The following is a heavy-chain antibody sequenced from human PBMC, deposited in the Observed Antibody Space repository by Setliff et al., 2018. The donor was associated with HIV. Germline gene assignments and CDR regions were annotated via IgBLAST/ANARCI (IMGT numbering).Heavy chain of an antibody. V-gene: IGHV3-48*04. J-gene: IGHJ4*02. CDR2: ISSSSRTI. Sequence: SLRLSCVASGFTFNNYSMNWVRQAPGKGLEWVSYISSSSRTIYYGDSVQGRSTVSRDNAENSVYLQMNSLRAEDTAVYYCARDGGEYWGQGTLVTVSS. CDR1: GFTFNNYS. D-gene: IGHD3-16*01. CDR3: ARDGGEY.